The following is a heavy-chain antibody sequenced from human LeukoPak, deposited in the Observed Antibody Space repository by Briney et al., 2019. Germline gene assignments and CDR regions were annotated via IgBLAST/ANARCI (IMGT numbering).Heavy chain of an antibody. Sequence: SETLSLTCTVSGGSISSSSYYWGWIRQPPGKGLEWIGSIYYSGSTYYNPSLKSRVTISVDTSKNQFSLKLSSLTAADTAVYYCARGYYYDSSGYRHLFDYWGQGALVTVSS. CDR2: IYYSGST. CDR1: GGSISSSSYY. J-gene: IGHJ4*02. V-gene: IGHV4-39*01. D-gene: IGHD3-22*01. CDR3: ARGYYYDSSGYRHLFDY.